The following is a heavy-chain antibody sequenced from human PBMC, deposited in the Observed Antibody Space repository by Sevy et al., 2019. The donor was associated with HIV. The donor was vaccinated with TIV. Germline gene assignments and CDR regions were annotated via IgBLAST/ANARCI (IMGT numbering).Heavy chain of an antibody. D-gene: IGHD3-22*01. Sequence: GGSLRLSCAASGFIFSDYDMNWVRQAPGKGLEWISVISSRSSYIKYADSLKGRVTISRDNANNSLFLQLNSLRAEDTAVYYCARAVDYYHIGGLHYRGQGALVTVSS. CDR2: ISSRSSYI. V-gene: IGHV3-21*05. J-gene: IGHJ4*02. CDR3: ARAVDYYHIGGLHY. CDR1: GFIFSDYD.